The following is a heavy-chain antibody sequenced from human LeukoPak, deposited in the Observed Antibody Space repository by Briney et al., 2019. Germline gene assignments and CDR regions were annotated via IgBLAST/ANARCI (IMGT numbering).Heavy chain of an antibody. CDR1: GFTFSTFA. CDR2: IQYDGSSQ. J-gene: IGHJ6*03. D-gene: IGHD6-13*01. V-gene: IGHV3-30*02. Sequence: PGGSLRLSCAASGFTFSTFAMIWVRQPPGKGLEWVAFIQYDGSSQYFADSVKGRFTISRDNSKNTLYLQMNSLRTEDTALYYCAKDYAAVGNYYYYYYMDVWGKGTTVTVSS. CDR3: AKDYAAVGNYYYYYYMDV.